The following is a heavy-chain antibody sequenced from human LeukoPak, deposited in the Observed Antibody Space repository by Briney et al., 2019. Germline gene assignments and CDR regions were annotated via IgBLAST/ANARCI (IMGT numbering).Heavy chain of an antibody. Sequence: PGGSLRLSCAASGFTFSSYAMSWVRQAPGKGLEWVSAISGGGVSTYYADSVRGRFTISRDNSKNTLYLQMNSLRAEDTAVYYCAWILTAAGTRYWGQGTLVTVSS. CDR2: ISGGGVST. CDR1: GFTFSSYA. J-gene: IGHJ4*02. CDR3: AWILTAAGTRY. V-gene: IGHV3-23*01. D-gene: IGHD6-13*01.